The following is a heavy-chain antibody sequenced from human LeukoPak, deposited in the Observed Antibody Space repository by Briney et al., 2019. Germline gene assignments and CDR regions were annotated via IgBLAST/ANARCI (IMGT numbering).Heavy chain of an antibody. J-gene: IGHJ6*04. Sequence: ASVNVSFKGSGYSFTSYGISWVRQAPGQGLEWMGWSSAYNGNTNYAQKLQGRVTMTTDTSTSTAYMELRSLRSDDTAVYYCARSYGMDVWGKGTTVTVSS. CDR2: SSAYNGNT. CDR3: ARSYGMDV. V-gene: IGHV1-18*04. CDR1: GYSFTSYG.